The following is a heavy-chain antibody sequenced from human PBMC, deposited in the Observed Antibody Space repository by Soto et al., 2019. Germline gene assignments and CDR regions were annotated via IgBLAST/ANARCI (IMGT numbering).Heavy chain of an antibody. CDR2: IYYSGST. J-gene: IGHJ5*02. CDR1: GGSISGSSYY. CDR3: ARRYSSGYTNWFDP. V-gene: IGHV4-39*01. Sequence: PSETLSLTCTVSGGSISGSSYYWGWIRQPPGKGLEWIGSIYYSGSTYYNPSLKNRVTISVDTSKNQFSLKLSSVTAADTAVYYCARRYSSGYTNWFDPWGQGTLVTVSS. D-gene: IGHD6-19*01.